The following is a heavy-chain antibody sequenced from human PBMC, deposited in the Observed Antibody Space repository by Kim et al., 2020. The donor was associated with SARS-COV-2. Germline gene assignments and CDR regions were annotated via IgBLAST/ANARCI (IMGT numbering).Heavy chain of an antibody. V-gene: IGHV4-39*01. CDR3: ASTQDIVVVPAALPDY. CDR1: GGSISSSSYY. CDR2: IYYSGST. D-gene: IGHD2-2*01. J-gene: IGHJ4*02. Sequence: SETLSLTCTVSGGSISSSSYYWGWIRQPPGKGLEWIGSIYYSGSTYYNPSLKSRVTISVDTSKNQFSLKLSSVTAADTAVYYCASTQDIVVVPAALPDYWGQGTLVTVSS.